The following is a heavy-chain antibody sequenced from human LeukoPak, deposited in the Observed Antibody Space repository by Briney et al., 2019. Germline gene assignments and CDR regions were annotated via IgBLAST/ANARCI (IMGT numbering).Heavy chain of an antibody. CDR3: ASMTTYCGGDCYFFDY. CDR2: ISGNGVGT. Sequence: PGGSLRLSCAASGFTFSSYTMNWVRQAPGKGLEWVSAISGNGVGTYYADSVKGRFTISRDNAKNSLYLQMNSLRAEDTAVYYCASMTTYCGGDCYFFDYWGQGTLVTVSS. V-gene: IGHV3-23*01. CDR1: GFTFSSYT. D-gene: IGHD2-21*02. J-gene: IGHJ4*02.